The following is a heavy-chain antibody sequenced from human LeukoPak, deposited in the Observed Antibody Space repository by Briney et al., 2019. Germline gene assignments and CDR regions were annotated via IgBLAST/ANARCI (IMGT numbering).Heavy chain of an antibody. CDR2: LIPIFGTA. D-gene: IGHD3-3*01. CDR1: GGTFSSYA. Sequence: SVKVSCKASGGTFSSYAINWVRQAPGQGLEWMGGLIPIFGTANYAQKFQGRVTITADESTSTAYMELSSLRSEDTAVYYCAGGYDFWSGSPYYYYYMDVWGKGTTVTVSS. V-gene: IGHV1-69*01. CDR3: AGGYDFWSGSPYYYYYMDV. J-gene: IGHJ6*03.